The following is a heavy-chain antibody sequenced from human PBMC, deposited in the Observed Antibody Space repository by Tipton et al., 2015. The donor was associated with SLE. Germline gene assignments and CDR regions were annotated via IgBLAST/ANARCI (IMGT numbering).Heavy chain of an antibody. Sequence: TLSLTCDVYGGSFSGYYWNWIRQSPAKGLEWIGEIIHGGGTNYNPSLKSRVTLSVDTSKNQFSLKLSSVTAADTAVYYCAREKVGTGVFDPWGQGTLVTVSS. J-gene: IGHJ5*02. D-gene: IGHD2-21*02. V-gene: IGHV4-34*12. CDR3: AREKVGTGVFDP. CDR2: IIHGGGT. CDR1: GGSFSGYY.